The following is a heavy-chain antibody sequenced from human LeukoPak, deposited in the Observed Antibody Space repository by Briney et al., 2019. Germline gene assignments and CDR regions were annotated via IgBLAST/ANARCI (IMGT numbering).Heavy chain of an antibody. CDR3: ARERRIAAAPLGMDV. D-gene: IGHD6-13*01. J-gene: IGHJ6*02. Sequence: GGSLRLSCAASGFTFSSYSMNWVRQAPGKGLEWVSSISSSSSYIYYADSVKGRFTISRDNAKNSLYLQMNSLRAEDTAVYYCARERRIAAAPLGMDVWGQGTTVTVSS. CDR2: ISSSSSYI. CDR1: GFTFSSYS. V-gene: IGHV3-21*01.